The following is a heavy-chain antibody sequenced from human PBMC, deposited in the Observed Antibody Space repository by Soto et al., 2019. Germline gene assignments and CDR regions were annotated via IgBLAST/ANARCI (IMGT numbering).Heavy chain of an antibody. CDR1: GYTFSGFY. V-gene: IGHV1-2*02. CDR2: INPNRGGT. J-gene: IGHJ4*02. Sequence: QVLLLQSGAEVKKPGASVKVSCKASGYTFSGFYMHWVRQAPGQGIEWMGWINPNRGGTKSAEKFQGRVTMTRDTSISTAYMELSRLTSDDTAVYYCASAAVTGTAGLDFWGQGTQVTVSS. D-gene: IGHD6-19*01. CDR3: ASAAVTGTAGLDF.